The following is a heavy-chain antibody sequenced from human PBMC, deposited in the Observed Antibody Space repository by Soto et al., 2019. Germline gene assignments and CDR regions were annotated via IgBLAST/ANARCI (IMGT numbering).Heavy chain of an antibody. CDR1: GGSICSSNW. CDR2: IYHSGST. CDR3: ARDAPLYYYDSSGYYAQD. Sequence: LSLTCAVSGGSICSSNWWSWVRQPPGKGLEWIGEIYHSGSTNYNPSLKSRVTISVDKSKNQFSLKLSSVTAADTAVYYCARDAPLYYYDSSGYYAQDWGQGTLVTVS. J-gene: IGHJ4*02. V-gene: IGHV4-4*02. D-gene: IGHD3-22*01.